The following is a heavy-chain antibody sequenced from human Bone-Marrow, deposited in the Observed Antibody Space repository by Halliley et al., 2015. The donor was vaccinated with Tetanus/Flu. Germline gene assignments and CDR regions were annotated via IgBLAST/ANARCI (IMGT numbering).Heavy chain of an antibody. D-gene: IGHD2-8*02. J-gene: IGHJ4*02. Sequence: LRLSCTVSGGSISNSDYYWGWIRQPPGKGLEWLGSINYSGSTYDNPSLKSRVTISVDTSKNHFSLRLTSVTAADTAVYYCARLLLRRVGDYWGQGTLVTVSS. CDR2: INYSGST. CDR1: GGSISNSDYY. V-gene: IGHV4-39*01. CDR3: ARLLLRRVGDY.